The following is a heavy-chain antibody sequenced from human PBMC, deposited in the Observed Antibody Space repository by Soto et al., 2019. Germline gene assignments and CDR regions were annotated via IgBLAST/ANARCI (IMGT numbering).Heavy chain of an antibody. CDR1: GFIVSSNY. J-gene: IGHJ3*02. CDR3: ARVAGDDPLDI. V-gene: IGHV3-53*04. D-gene: IGHD2-21*02. CDR2: MYSGGTT. Sequence: EVQLVESGGGLVQPGGSLRLSCAASGFIVSSNYMTWVHQAPGKGLEWVSIMYSGGTTYYAESVKGRFTISRHISKNTLDLQMNTLRFEDTAVYYCARVAGDDPLDIWGPGTMVTVSS.